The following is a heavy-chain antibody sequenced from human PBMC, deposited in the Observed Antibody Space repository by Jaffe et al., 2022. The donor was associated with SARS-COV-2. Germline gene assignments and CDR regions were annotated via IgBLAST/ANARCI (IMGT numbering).Heavy chain of an antibody. J-gene: IGHJ6*02. Sequence: QVQLQESGPGLVKPSETLSLTCTVSGGSISSYYWSWIRQPPGKGLEWIGYIYYSGSTNYNPSLKSRVTISVDTSKNQFSLKLSSVTAADTAVYYCARDVLGHGMDVWGQGTTVTVSS. CDR3: ARDVLGHGMDV. CDR2: IYYSGST. V-gene: IGHV4-59*01. CDR1: GGSISSYY.